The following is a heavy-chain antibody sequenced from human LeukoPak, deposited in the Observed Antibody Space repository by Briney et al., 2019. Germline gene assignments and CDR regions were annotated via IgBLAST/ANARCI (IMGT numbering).Heavy chain of an antibody. CDR1: GFTFSSYA. J-gene: IGHJ6*03. V-gene: IGHV3-23*01. CDR2: ISGSGGST. D-gene: IGHD6-13*01. CDR3: AKDGIAAAGLGYYMDV. Sequence: GGSLRLSCAASGFTFSSYAMSWVPQAPGKGLEWVSAISGSGGSTYYADSVKGRFTISRDNSKNTLYLQMNSLRAEDTAVYCCAKDGIAAAGLGYYMDVWGKGTTVTVSS.